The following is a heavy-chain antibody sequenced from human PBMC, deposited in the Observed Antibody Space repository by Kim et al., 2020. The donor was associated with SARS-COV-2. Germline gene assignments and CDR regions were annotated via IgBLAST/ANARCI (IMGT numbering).Heavy chain of an antibody. Sequence: SVKVSCKASGGTFSSYAISWVRQAPGQGLEWMGGIIPIFGTANYAQKFQGRVTITADESTSTAYMELSSLRSEDTAVYYCARVEHGLLYAFDIWGQGTMVTVSS. CDR2: IIPIFGTA. D-gene: IGHD3-22*01. V-gene: IGHV1-69*13. CDR3: ARVEHGLLYAFDI. J-gene: IGHJ3*02. CDR1: GGTFSSYA.